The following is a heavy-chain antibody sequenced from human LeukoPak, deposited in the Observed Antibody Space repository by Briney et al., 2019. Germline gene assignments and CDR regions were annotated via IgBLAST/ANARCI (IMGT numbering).Heavy chain of an antibody. Sequence: SETLSLTCTVSGGSISSYYWGWIRQPPGKGLEWIGYIYYSGSTNYNPSLKSRVTISVDTSKNQFSLKLSSVTAADTAVYYCARSVLLWFGEFDAFDIWGQGTMVTVSS. CDR3: ARSVLLWFGEFDAFDI. J-gene: IGHJ3*02. CDR1: GGSISSYY. V-gene: IGHV4-59*01. CDR2: IYYSGST. D-gene: IGHD3-10*01.